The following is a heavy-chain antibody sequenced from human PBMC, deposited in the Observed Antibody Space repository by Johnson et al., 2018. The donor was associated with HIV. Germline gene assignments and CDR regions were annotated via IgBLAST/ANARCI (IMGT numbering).Heavy chain of an antibody. CDR2: ISYDGSYK. V-gene: IGHV3-30*04. CDR1: GFTFSSYV. Sequence: QVQLVESGGGVVQPGRSLRLSCAASGFTFSSYVMHWVRQAPGKGLEWVAVISYDGSYKYYADSVKGRFTISRDNAKNSLYLQMNSLRAEDTAVYYCAKDPRYKYGGAFDIWGQGTMVTVSS. CDR3: AKDPRYKYGGAFDI. D-gene: IGHD3-16*01. J-gene: IGHJ3*02.